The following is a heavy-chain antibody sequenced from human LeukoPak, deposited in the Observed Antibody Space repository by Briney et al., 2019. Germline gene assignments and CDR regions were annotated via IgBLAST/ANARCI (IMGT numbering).Heavy chain of an antibody. V-gene: IGHV3-30*03. Sequence: GGSLRLSCAASGFTFSSYWISWVRQAPGKGLEWVAIISNDGSRKYYAHSVEGRFTISRDNSKNTLYLQMDSLRAEDTAVYYCARDRAWNYFDYWGQGTLVTVSS. J-gene: IGHJ4*02. CDR1: GFTFSSYW. D-gene: IGHD3-3*01. CDR2: ISNDGSRK. CDR3: ARDRAWNYFDY.